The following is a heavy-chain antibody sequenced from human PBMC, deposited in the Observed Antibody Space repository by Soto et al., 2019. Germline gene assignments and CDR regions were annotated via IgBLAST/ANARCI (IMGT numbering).Heavy chain of an antibody. J-gene: IGHJ5*02. CDR2: IIPIFGTA. CDR1: GGTFSSYA. CDR3: ARATTPYSSGWSRWFDP. Sequence: ASVKVSCKASGGTFSSYAISWVRQAPGQGLEWMGGIIPIFGTANYAQKFQGRVTITADESTSTAYMELSSLRSEDTAVYYCARATTPYSSGWSRWFDPWGQGTLVTVSS. V-gene: IGHV1-69*13. D-gene: IGHD6-19*01.